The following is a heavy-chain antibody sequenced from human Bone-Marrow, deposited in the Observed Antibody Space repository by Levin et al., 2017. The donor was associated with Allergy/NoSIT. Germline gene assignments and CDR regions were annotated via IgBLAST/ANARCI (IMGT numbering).Heavy chain of an antibody. D-gene: IGHD3-10*01. CDR1: GGSISSSTYS. CDR3: ARAPYYGPARPYQSDY. Sequence: NPSETLSLTCSVSGGSISSSTYSWGWIRQPPGKGLEWIGNVYYTGSTHYNPSLKSRVTISADTSKNQFSLKLSSVTAADTAVYYCARAPYYGPARPYQSDYWGQGTLVTVSS. J-gene: IGHJ4*02. CDR2: VYYTGST. V-gene: IGHV4-39*01.